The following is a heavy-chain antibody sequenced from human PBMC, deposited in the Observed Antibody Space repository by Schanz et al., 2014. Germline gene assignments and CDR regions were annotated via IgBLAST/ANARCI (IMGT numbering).Heavy chain of an antibody. D-gene: IGHD2-15*01. V-gene: IGHV3-30*18. J-gene: IGHJ1*01. Sequence: QAQLVESGGGVVQPGRSLRLSCAASGFAFRSYAMHWVRQAPGKGLEWAALIYYNGTNKYYADSVKGRFTISRDNSQNTLYLQMNNLRAEDAAVYFCAKESEIVVVVGTSMSGDFHHWGQGTLVTVSS. CDR1: GFAFRSYA. CDR3: AKESEIVVVVGTSMSGDFHH. CDR2: IYYNGTNK.